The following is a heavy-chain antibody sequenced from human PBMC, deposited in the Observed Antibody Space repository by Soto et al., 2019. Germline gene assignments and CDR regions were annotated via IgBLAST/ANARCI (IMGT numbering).Heavy chain of an antibody. CDR3: AKPPGFNNVVPAYFDY. CDR2: ISASAITT. CDR1: GFTFSAYA. V-gene: IGHV3-23*04. D-gene: IGHD2-15*01. Sequence: EVPLVDSGGGLVQPGESLRLSCAGSGFTFSAYAMSWVRQAPGKGLEWVSSISASAITTYNTDSVRGRFTISRDNSRNTVYLQMNSLRAEDTAVYFCAKPPGFNNVVPAYFDYWGGGTRVTVSS. J-gene: IGHJ4*02.